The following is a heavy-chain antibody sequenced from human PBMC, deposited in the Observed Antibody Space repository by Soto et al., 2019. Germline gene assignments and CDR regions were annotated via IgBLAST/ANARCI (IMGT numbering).Heavy chain of an antibody. J-gene: IGHJ6*02. Sequence: ASVKVSCKASGYTFTGYYMHWVRQAPGQGLEWMGWINPNSGGTNYAQKFQGRVTMTRDTSIGTAYMELSRLRSDDTAVYYRARDRGSGWYLTYYYYGMDVWGQGTTVTVSS. V-gene: IGHV1-2*02. CDR1: GYTFTGYY. CDR2: INPNSGGT. CDR3: ARDRGSGWYLTYYYYGMDV. D-gene: IGHD6-19*01.